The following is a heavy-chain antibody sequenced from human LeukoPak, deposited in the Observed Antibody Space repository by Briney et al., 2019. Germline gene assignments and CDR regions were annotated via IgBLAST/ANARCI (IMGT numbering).Heavy chain of an antibody. V-gene: IGHV1-8*01. CDR3: ARGRATVTTHWVDP. CDR1: GYPFSNYD. CDR2: MNPNSGNT. J-gene: IGHJ5*02. D-gene: IGHD4-11*01. Sequence: ASVKVSCKASGYPFSNYDINWVRQATGQGLEWMGWMNPNSGNTEYAQKFQGRVTITRNTSISTAYMELSSLRSEDTAVYYCARGRATVTTHWVDPWGQGTLVIVAS.